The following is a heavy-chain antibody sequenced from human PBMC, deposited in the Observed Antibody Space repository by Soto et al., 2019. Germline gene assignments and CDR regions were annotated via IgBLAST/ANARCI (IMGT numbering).Heavy chain of an antibody. CDR1: GGSISSYY. D-gene: IGHD3-10*01. CDR3: ARNYYGSGSYYKERAYNWFDP. J-gene: IGHJ5*02. V-gene: IGHV4-59*12. CDR2: IYYSGST. Sequence: SETLSLTCTVSGGSISSYYWSWIRQPPGKGLEWIGYIYYSGSTNYNPSLKSRVTISVDTSKNQFSLKLSSVTAADTAVYYCARNYYGSGSYYKERAYNWFDPWGQGTLVTVS.